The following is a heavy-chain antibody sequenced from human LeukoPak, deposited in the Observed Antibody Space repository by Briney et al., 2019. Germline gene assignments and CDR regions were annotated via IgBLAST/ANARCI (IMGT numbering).Heavy chain of an antibody. J-gene: IGHJ4*02. CDR2: IASTSSYI. V-gene: IGHV3-21*01. CDR3: ARGAEDYFDY. CDR1: GFTFSSYG. Sequence: GGSMRLSCAASGFTFSSYGMHWVRQAPGKGLEWVASIASTSSYIYYADSVKGRFTISRDNAKNSLYLQMNSLRAEDTAVYYCARGAEDYFDYWGQGTLVTVSS.